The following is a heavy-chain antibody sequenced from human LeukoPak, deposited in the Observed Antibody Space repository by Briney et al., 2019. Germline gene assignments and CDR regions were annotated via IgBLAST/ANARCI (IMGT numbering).Heavy chain of an antibody. Sequence: GGSLRLSCAASGFTFSSYWMSWVRQAPGKGLEWVANIKQDGSEKYYADSVKGRFTISRDNSKNTLYLQMNSLRAEDTAVYYCAKDDYYDTSGYRDWGQGTLVTVSS. CDR1: GFTFSSYW. CDR3: AKDDYYDTSGYRD. J-gene: IGHJ4*02. CDR2: IKQDGSEK. V-gene: IGHV3-7*01. D-gene: IGHD3-22*01.